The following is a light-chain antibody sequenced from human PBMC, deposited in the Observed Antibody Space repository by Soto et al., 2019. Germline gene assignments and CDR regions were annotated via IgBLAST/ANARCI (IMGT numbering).Light chain of an antibody. CDR2: TPN. Sequence: QSVLTQPPSMSASPGQTITISCSGARSNIGKNTLNWFQQLPGTAPNLLISTPNHRPSGVRDRFSASKSGTSASLTISGLRSDDEADHYCAAWDDSLKNEVFGGGTKRTVL. J-gene: IGLJ2*01. CDR1: RSNIGKNT. V-gene: IGLV1-44*01. CDR3: AAWDDSLKNEV.